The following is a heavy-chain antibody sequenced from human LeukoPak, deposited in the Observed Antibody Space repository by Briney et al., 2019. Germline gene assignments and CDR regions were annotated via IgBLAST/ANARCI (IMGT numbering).Heavy chain of an antibody. J-gene: IGHJ4*02. Sequence: GGSLRLSCAASGFTFSSYEMNWVRQAPGKGLEWVSYISSSGSTIYYADSVKGRFTISRDNAKNSLYLQMNSLRAEDTADYYCVSALAVAGTIDYWGQGTLVTVSS. V-gene: IGHV3-48*03. CDR1: GFTFSSYE. CDR2: ISSSGSTI. CDR3: VSALAVAGTIDY. D-gene: IGHD6-19*01.